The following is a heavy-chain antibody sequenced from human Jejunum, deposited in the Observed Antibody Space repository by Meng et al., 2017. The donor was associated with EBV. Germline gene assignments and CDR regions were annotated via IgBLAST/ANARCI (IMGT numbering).Heavy chain of an antibody. V-gene: IGHV4-4*02. Sequence: QLQLQESGPGLVKPSGXLSLTCAVSGDSITERNSWSWVRQTPGKGLEWIGEIYHNGGTNYNPSLKSRVTISVDKSKNEISLKLRSVTAADTAVYYCARWAFIYSYGFDHWGQGTLGTVSS. CDR1: GDSITERNS. D-gene: IGHD5-18*01. CDR2: IYHNGGT. CDR3: ARWAFIYSYGFDH. J-gene: IGHJ4*02.